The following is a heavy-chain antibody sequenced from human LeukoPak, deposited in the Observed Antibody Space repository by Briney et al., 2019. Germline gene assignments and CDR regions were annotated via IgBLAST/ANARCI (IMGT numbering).Heavy chain of an antibody. J-gene: IGHJ3*02. Sequence: PSETLSLTCTVSGGSISSYYWSWIRQPPGKGLEWIGYIYYSGSTNYNPSLKSRVTISVDTSKNQFSLKLSSVTAADTAVYYCARGGYSYGSGDAFDIWGQGTMVTVSS. CDR1: GGSISSYY. CDR2: IYYSGST. CDR3: ARGGYSYGSGDAFDI. V-gene: IGHV4-59*01. D-gene: IGHD5-18*01.